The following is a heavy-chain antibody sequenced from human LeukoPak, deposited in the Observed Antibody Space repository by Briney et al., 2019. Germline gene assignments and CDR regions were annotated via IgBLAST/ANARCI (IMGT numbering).Heavy chain of an antibody. CDR3: ARVGEGAAKD. CDR2: IYSGGST. V-gene: IGHV3-53*01. Sequence: PGGSLRLSCAASGFTVSSNYMSWVRQAPGKGLEWVSVIYSGGSTYYADSVKGRFAISRDNSKNTLYLEMNSLRAEDTAVYYCARVGEGAAKDWGQGTLVTVSS. D-gene: IGHD1-26*01. J-gene: IGHJ4*02. CDR1: GFTVSSNY.